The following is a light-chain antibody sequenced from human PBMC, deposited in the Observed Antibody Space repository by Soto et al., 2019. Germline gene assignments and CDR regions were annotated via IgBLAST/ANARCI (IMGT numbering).Light chain of an antibody. V-gene: IGLV2-23*03. J-gene: IGLJ2*01. CDR3: CSYAGSTTVVV. Sequence: QSALTQPASVSGSPGQSITISCTGTSNDVGSYDLVSWYQQHPGKAPKLMIYEGTKRPSGVSNRFSGSKSGNTASLTISGVQAEDEAEYYCCSYAGSTTVVVFGGGTKLTVL. CDR2: EGT. CDR1: SNDVGSYDL.